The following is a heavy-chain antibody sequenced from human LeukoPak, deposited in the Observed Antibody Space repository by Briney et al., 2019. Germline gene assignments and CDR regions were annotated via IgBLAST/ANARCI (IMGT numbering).Heavy chain of an antibody. CDR3: ATSPGSGWYDY. D-gene: IGHD6-19*01. CDR2: IYPGDSDT. J-gene: IGHJ4*02. CDR1: GYNFATYW. Sequence: GESLKISCKGSGYNFATYWIGWVRQMPGKGLEWMGIIYPGDSDTRYSPSFQGQVTISADKSISTAYLEWSSLKASDTAMYYCATSPGSGWYDYWGQGTLGSVSS. V-gene: IGHV5-51*01.